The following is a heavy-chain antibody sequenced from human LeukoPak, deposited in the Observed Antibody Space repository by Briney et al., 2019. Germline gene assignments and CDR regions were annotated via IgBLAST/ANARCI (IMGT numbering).Heavy chain of an antibody. CDR2: INPSGGST. CDR1: GGTFSSYA. CDR3: ARALLYYYDSSGYYAPDAFDI. V-gene: IGHV1-46*01. J-gene: IGHJ3*02. D-gene: IGHD3-22*01. Sequence: ASVKVSCKASGGTFSSYAISWVRQAPGQGLEWMGIINPSGGSTSYAQKFQGRVTMTRDTSTSTVYMELSSLRSEDTAVYYCARALLYYYDSSGYYAPDAFDIWGQGTMVTVSS.